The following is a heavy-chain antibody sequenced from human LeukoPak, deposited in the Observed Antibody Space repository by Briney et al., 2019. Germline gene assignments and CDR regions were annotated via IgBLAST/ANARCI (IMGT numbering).Heavy chain of an antibody. Sequence: PSETLSLTCTVSGGSISSSSYYWGWIRQPPGKGLEWMGSIYYTGRTYYNPSLKSRVTISVDTSKNQFSLKLNSMTATDTAVYYCARQWHSSSSADWFGPWGQGTLVAVSP. CDR1: GGSISSSSYY. CDR3: ARQWHSSSSADWFGP. D-gene: IGHD6-6*01. CDR2: IYYTGRT. V-gene: IGHV4-39*01. J-gene: IGHJ5*02.